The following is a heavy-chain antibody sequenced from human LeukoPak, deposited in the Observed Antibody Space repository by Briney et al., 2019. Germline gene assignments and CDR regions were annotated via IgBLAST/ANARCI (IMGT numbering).Heavy chain of an antibody. CDR1: GYTFTDYY. CDR3: ARSDYLNWFDP. V-gene: IGHV1-2*02. Sequence: AAVKVSCKASGYTFTDYYLHRVRQAPGQGLEWMGWINLNSGGTIYEQKFQGRVTMTRDTSISTAYMELSRMRSDDTAVYYCARSDYLNWFDPWGQGTLVTVSS. D-gene: IGHD3-16*01. CDR2: INLNSGGT. J-gene: IGHJ5*02.